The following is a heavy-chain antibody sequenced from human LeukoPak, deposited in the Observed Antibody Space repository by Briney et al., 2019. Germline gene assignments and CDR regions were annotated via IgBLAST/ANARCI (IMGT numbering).Heavy chain of an antibody. D-gene: IGHD2-21*02. CDR3: ARATMTDIVLDY. Sequence: GGSLRLSCAASGFTFSSFAMHWVRQAPGKGLEWVANMKEEGSEKYCVDSVQGRFTISRDNAKNSLYLQMNSLRAEDTAVYYCARATMTDIVLDYWGQGTLVTVSS. V-gene: IGHV3-7*03. J-gene: IGHJ4*02. CDR1: GFTFSSFA. CDR2: MKEEGSEK.